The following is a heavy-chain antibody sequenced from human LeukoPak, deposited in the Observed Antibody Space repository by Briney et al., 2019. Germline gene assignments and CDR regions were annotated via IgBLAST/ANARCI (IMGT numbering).Heavy chain of an antibody. V-gene: IGHV1-2*02. CDR2: INPNSGGT. CDR1: GYTFTGYY. J-gene: IGHJ3*02. CDR3: ARVYSGWYLMDAFDI. D-gene: IGHD6-19*01. Sequence: ASVKVSCKASGYTFTGYYMHWVRQAPGQGLEWMGWINPNSGGTTYAQKFQGRVTMTRDTSISTAYMELSRLRSDDTAVYYCARVYSGWYLMDAFDIWGQGTMVTVSS.